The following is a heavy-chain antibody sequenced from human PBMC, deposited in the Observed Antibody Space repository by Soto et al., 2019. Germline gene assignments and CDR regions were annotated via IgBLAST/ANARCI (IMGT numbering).Heavy chain of an antibody. J-gene: IGHJ4*02. D-gene: IGHD2-2*01. CDR3: AREARVPAASRPFDY. CDR1: GYTFTSYY. CDR2: INPSGGST. Sequence: GASVKVSCKASGYTFTSYYMHWVRQAPGQGLEWMGIINPSGGSTSYAQKFQGRVTMTRDTSTSTVYMELSSLRSEDTAVYYCAREARVPAASRPFDYWGQGTLVTVSS. V-gene: IGHV1-46*03.